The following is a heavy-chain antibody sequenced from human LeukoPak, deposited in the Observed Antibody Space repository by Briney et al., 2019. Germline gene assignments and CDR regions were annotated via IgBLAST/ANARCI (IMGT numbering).Heavy chain of an antibody. CDR3: ARGPHTAMGSVDY. CDR2: IYYSGST. CDR1: GGSISSGDYY. Sequence: SETLSLTCTVSGGSISSGDYYWSWIRQPPGKGLEWIGYIYYSGSTYYNPSLKSRVTISVDTSKNQFSLKLSSVTAADTAVYYCARGPHTAMGSVDYWGQGTLVTVSS. J-gene: IGHJ4*02. D-gene: IGHD5-18*01. V-gene: IGHV4-30-4*01.